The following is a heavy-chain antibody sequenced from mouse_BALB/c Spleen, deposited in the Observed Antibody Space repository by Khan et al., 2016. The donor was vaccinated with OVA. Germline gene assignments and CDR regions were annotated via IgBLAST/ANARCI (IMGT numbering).Heavy chain of an antibody. CDR1: GYTFTTYT. V-gene: IGHV1-4*01. Sequence: VQLQESGAELARPGASVTMSCKASGYTFTTYTIHWVKQRPGQGLEWIGYIIPSTDFPTYNQKFKDKATLTAAKSSSTAYMQLGSLTADDSSVYYCAKEGAYYRPYGWFSYWGQGTLVTGFA. J-gene: IGHJ3*01. CDR2: IIPSTDFP. CDR3: AKEGAYYRPYGWFSY. D-gene: IGHD2-14*01.